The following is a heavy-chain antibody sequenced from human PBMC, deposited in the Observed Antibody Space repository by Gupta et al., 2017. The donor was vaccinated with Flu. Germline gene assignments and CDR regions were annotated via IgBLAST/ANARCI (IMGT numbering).Heavy chain of an antibody. D-gene: IGHD7-27*01. V-gene: IGHV3-30*18. CDR2: ISYDGSNK. Sequence: QVQLVESGGGVVQPGRSIRLSCAASGFNFSSYGMHWVRQAPGKGLEWVAVISYDGSNKYYADSVKGRFTISRDNSKNTLYLQMNSLRAEDTAVYYCAKNGNWGLGFADYWGQGTLVTVSS. J-gene: IGHJ4*02. CDR1: GFNFSSYG. CDR3: AKNGNWGLGFADY.